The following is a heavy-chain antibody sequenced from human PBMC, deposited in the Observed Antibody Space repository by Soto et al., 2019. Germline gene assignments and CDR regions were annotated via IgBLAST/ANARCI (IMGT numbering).Heavy chain of an antibody. CDR3: ARVMYYYDSSGYYSEEGFDY. Sequence: PGGSLRLSCAASGFTFSTYSMNWVRQAPGKGLEWVSSISSSSSYIYYADSVKGRFTISRDNAKNSLYLQMNSLRAEDTAVYYCARVMYYYDSSGYYSEEGFDYWGQGTLVTVSS. J-gene: IGHJ4*02. D-gene: IGHD3-22*01. V-gene: IGHV3-21*01. CDR2: ISSSSSYI. CDR1: GFTFSTYS.